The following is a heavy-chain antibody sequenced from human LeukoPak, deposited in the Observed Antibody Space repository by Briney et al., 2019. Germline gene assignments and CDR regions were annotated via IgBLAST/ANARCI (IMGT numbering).Heavy chain of an antibody. CDR1: GFTFSSYA. V-gene: IGHV3-23*01. CDR3: ARSPQQLDPGTHLDY. CDR2: ISGSGGST. Sequence: PGGSLRLSCAASGFTFSSYAMSWVRQAPGKGLEWVSAISGSGGSTYYADSVKGRFTISRDNSKNTLYLQMNSLRAEDTAVYYCARSPQQLDPGTHLDYWGQGTLVTVSS. J-gene: IGHJ4*02. D-gene: IGHD6-13*01.